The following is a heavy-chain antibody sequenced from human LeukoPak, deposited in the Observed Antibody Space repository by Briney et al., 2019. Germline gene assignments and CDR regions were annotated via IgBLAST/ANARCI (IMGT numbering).Heavy chain of an antibody. CDR2: INRDGSER. CDR3: ARRNAMDV. J-gene: IGHJ6*02. Sequence: GGSLRLSCAASGFTFSNYWMTWVRQAPGKGLEWVANINRDGSERYYVDSVKGRFTISRDDAKSSLYLQMSSLRAEDTAVYYCARRNAMDVWGQGTTVIVFS. CDR1: GFTFSNYW. V-gene: IGHV3-7*03.